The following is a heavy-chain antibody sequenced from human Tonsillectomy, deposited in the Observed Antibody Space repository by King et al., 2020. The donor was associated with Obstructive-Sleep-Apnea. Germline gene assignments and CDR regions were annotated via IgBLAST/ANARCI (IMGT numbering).Heavy chain of an antibody. V-gene: IGHV4-39*07. D-gene: IGHD6-19*01. Sequence: LQLQESGPGLVKPSETLSLTCTVSGDSISNNNFYWGWIRQPPGKGLEWIGTISYSGGTYYNPSLKSRVTISVDTSKNQFSLKLSSVTAADTAMYYCARSITTYSSGWYYWGQGTLVTVSS. J-gene: IGHJ4*02. CDR3: ARSITTYSSGWYY. CDR2: ISYSGGT. CDR1: GDSISNNNFY.